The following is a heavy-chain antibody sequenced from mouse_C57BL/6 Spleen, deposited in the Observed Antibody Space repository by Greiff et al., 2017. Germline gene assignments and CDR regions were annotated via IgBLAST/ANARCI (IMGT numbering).Heavy chain of an antibody. CDR2: IRNKANGYTT. D-gene: IGHD1-1*01. CDR3: ARYRATVVAFDY. Sequence: EVKLMESGGGLVQPGGSLSLSCAASGFTFTAYYMSWVRQPPGKALEWLGFIRNKANGYTTEYSASVKGRFTISRDNSQSILYLQMNALGAEDSATYYCARYRATVVAFDYWGQGTTLTVSS. CDR1: GFTFTAYY. V-gene: IGHV7-3*01. J-gene: IGHJ2*01.